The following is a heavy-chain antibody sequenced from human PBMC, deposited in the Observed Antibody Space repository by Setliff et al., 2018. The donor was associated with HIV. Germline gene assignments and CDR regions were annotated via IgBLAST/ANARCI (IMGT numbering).Heavy chain of an antibody. Sequence: SETLSLTCTVSGGSISGYYWSWIRQPAGKGLEWIGYIYYSGSTNYNPSLKSRVTISVDTSKNQFSLKLSSVTAADTAVYYCARGAELLWFGELHNIPYFDYWGQGTLVTVSS. J-gene: IGHJ4*02. CDR3: ARGAELLWFGELHNIPYFDY. V-gene: IGHV4-59*01. D-gene: IGHD3-10*01. CDR2: IYYSGST. CDR1: GGSISGYY.